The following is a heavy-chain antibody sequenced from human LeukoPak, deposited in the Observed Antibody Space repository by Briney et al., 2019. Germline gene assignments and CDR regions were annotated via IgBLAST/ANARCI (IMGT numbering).Heavy chain of an antibody. Sequence: GGSLRLSCAASGFTFSNWWMSWVRQAPGKGLEYVANIKEDGSEKNYVDSVKGRFTISRDNAKNSLYLQMNSLRAEDTAVYYCARDFRFLEDYWGQGTLVTVSS. V-gene: IGHV3-7*01. D-gene: IGHD3-3*01. CDR2: IKEDGSEK. CDR1: GFTFSNWW. J-gene: IGHJ4*02. CDR3: ARDFRFLEDY.